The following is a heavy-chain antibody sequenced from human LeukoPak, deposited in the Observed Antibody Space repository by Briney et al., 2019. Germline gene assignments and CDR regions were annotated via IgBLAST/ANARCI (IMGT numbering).Heavy chain of an antibody. J-gene: IGHJ4*02. Sequence: WETLSLTCTVSGGSISRYYWSWIRQPPGKGLEWIGYIYCSGSINYNPSLKSRVTISVDTSKNQFSLKLSSVTAADTAVYYCARDKVPGDFWGPGTLVTVSS. CDR3: ARDKVPGDF. CDR2: IYCSGSI. CDR1: GGSISRYY. V-gene: IGHV4-59*01.